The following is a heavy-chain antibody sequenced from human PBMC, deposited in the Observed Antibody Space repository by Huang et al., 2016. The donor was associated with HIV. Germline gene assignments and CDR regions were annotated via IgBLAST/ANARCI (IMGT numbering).Heavy chain of an antibody. D-gene: IGHD6-19*01. V-gene: IGHV4-39*01. J-gene: IGHJ4*02. CDR1: GGSISSSSYY. CDR3: ARLPGSSGWYFYFDY. CDR2: IYYSGST. Sequence: QLQLQESGPGLVKPSETLSLTCTVSGGSISSSSYYWGGIRQPPGKGLEGIGSIYYSGSTYYNPSLKSRVTISVDTSKNQFSLKLSSVTAADTAVYYCARLPGSSGWYFYFDYWGQGTLVTVSS.